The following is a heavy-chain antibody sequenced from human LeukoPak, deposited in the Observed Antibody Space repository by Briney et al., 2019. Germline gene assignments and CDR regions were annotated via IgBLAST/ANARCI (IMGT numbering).Heavy chain of an antibody. J-gene: IGHJ5*01. D-gene: IGHD3-22*01. CDR3: AKRGDTSGYYDS. CDR2: IGGGSYGT. V-gene: IGHV3-23*01. Sequence: PGGSLRLSCAAAGFPFSSYGMSWVRHAPGKGPEWLSAIGGGSYGTYYADSVRGRFAISRDNSKNTLYLQMNSLRVEDTAVYYCAKRGDTSGYYDSWGQGTLVTVSS. CDR1: GFPFSSYG.